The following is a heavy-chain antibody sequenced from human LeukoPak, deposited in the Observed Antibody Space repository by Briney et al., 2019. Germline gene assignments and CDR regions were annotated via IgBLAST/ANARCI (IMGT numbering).Heavy chain of an antibody. CDR3: ARVGYSSSWYSYYYYYMDV. CDR1: GLTVSSNY. V-gene: IGHV3-53*01. CDR2: MYSGGST. Sequence: GGSLRLSCAASGLTVSSNYMTWVRQAPGKGLEWVSVMYSGGSTYYADSVKGRFTISRDNSKNTLYLQMNSLRAEDTAVYYCARVGYSSSWYSYYYYYMDVWGKGTTVTVSS. D-gene: IGHD6-13*01. J-gene: IGHJ6*03.